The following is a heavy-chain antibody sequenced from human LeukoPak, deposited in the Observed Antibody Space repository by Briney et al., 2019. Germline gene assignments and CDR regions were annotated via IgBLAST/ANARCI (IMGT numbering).Heavy chain of an antibody. V-gene: IGHV4-30-2*01. J-gene: IGHJ3*02. CDR2: IYHSGST. CDR3: ARGTPGALGDAFDI. D-gene: IGHD7-27*01. CDR1: GGSISSGGYS. Sequence: SETLSLTCAVSGGSISSGGYSWSWIRQPPGKGLEWIGYIYHSGSTNYNPSLKSRVTISVDTSKNQFSLKLSSVTAADTAVYYCARGTPGALGDAFDIWGQGTMVTVSS.